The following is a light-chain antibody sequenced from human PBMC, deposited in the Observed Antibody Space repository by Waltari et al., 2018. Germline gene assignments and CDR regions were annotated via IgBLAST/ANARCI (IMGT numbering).Light chain of an antibody. J-gene: IGKJ4*01. CDR2: DAS. CDR1: QSLTRY. V-gene: IGKV3-11*01. CDR3: QQRYNWPVT. Sequence: IVFTPSPATLSLSPRARATLPSRASQSLTRYLAWYQQKPGQAPRLLIYDASNRATGIPARFSGSGSGTDFPLTINSLEPEDFAVYYCQQRYNWPVTFGGGTRVEIK.